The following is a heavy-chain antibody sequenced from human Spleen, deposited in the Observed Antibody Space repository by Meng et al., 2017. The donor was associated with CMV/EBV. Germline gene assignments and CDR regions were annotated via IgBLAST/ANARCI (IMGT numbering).Heavy chain of an antibody. D-gene: IGHD2-2*02. Sequence: GGSLRLSCVDSGITFSMYWMSWVRQAPGSGLERVANIKQDGSEGYYVDSVKGRFTISRDNAKNSLYLQMNSLRAEDTAVYYCARDSRGLLYLGSVDYWGQGTLVTVSS. CDR3: ARDSRGLLYLGSVDY. CDR2: IKQDGSEG. J-gene: IGHJ4*02. V-gene: IGHV3-7*01. CDR1: GITFSMYW.